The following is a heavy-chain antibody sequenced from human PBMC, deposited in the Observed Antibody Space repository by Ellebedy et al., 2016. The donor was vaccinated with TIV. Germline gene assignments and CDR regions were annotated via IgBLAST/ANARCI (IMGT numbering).Heavy chain of an antibody. V-gene: IGHV3-30*14. CDR3: AKDSVGHWGPNDY. D-gene: IGHD3-16*01. Sequence: GESLKISXEASGYSFSTYAMHWVRQAPGKGLEWVAIISSDGTNKVYIDSVKDRFTISRDNSRNTLYLQMNSLRPEDTAVYYCAKDSVGHWGPNDYWGLGTLVTVSS. CDR2: ISSDGTNK. J-gene: IGHJ4*02. CDR1: GYSFSTYA.